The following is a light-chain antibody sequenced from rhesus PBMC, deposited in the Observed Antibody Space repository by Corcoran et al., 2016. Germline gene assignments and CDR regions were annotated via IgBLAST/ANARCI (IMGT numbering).Light chain of an antibody. J-gene: IGLJ2*01. CDR1: SSDIGGYND. V-gene: IGLV2S9*01. CDR2: DVS. Sequence: QSALTQPPSVSKSLGQSVTISCTGTSSDIGGYNDVSWYHQHPGTAPRLLIYDVSKRPSGVSDRFSGSKSGNTVSLTISGLQAEDEADYYCFSYSRESTGLFGGGTRLTVL. CDR3: FSYSRESTGL.